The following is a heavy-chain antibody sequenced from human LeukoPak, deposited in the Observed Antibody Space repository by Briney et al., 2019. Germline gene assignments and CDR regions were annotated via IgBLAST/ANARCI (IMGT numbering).Heavy chain of an antibody. CDR3: AKGTSPTLYWYFDL. Sequence: GGSLRLSCAASRYTFSLYAMNWLRQAPGKGLEWVSAISGSGGSSYYADSVKGRFTISRDNSKNTLYLQMNSLRAEDTAVYYCAKGTSPTLYWYFDLWGRGTLVTVSS. V-gene: IGHV3-23*01. J-gene: IGHJ2*01. D-gene: IGHD2/OR15-2a*01. CDR2: ISGSGGSS. CDR1: RYTFSLYA.